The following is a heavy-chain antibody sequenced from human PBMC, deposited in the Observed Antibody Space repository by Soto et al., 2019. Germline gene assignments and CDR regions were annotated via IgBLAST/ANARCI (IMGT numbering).Heavy chain of an antibody. V-gene: IGHV3-23*01. CDR2: ISGSGGST. CDR3: AKKWGYYGSGSYSLFDY. J-gene: IGHJ4*02. D-gene: IGHD3-10*01. Sequence: GGSLRLSCAASGFTFSSYAMSWVRQAPGKGLEWVSAISGSGGSTYYADSVKGRFTISRDNSTNTLYLQMNSLRAEDTAVYYCAKKWGYYGSGSYSLFDYWGQGTLVTVSS. CDR1: GFTFSSYA.